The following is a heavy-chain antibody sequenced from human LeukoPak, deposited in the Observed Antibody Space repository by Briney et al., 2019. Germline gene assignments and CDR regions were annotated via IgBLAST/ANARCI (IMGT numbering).Heavy chain of an antibody. J-gene: IGHJ5*02. CDR1: GGSISSSSYY. D-gene: IGHD4-23*01. V-gene: IGHV4-39*07. CDR2: IYYSGST. Sequence: SETLSLTCTVSGGSISSSSYYWGWIRQPPVKGLEWIGSIYYSGSTYYNPSLKSRVTISVDTSKNQFSLKLSSVTAADTAVYYCASDYGGNQNWFDPWGQGTLVTVSS. CDR3: ASDYGGNQNWFDP.